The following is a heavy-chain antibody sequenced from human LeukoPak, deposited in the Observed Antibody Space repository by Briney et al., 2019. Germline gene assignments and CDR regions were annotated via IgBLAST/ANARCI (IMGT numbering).Heavy chain of an antibody. J-gene: IGHJ5*02. CDR1: GGSFSGYY. CDR2: INHSGST. Sequence: SETLSLTCAVYGGSFSGYYWSWIRQPPGKGLEWIGEINHSGSTNYNPSLKSRVTISVDTSKNQFSLKLSSVTAADTAVYYCARGRGKFDPWGQETLVTVSS. CDR3: ARGRGKFDP. V-gene: IGHV4-34*01.